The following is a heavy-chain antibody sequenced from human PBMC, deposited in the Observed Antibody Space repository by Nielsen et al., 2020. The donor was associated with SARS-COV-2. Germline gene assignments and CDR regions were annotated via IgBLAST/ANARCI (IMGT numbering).Heavy chain of an antibody. CDR2: AYPGDSDT. J-gene: IGHJ6*02. Sequence: GESLKISCQGSGYNFATYWIAWVRQMPGKGLEWMGAAYPGDSDTRYSPSFQGQVIISFDKSITTAYLQWNSLQASDSAMYYCARLQSSTGGGMDVWGQGTAVTVSS. CDR3: ARLQSSTGGGMDV. V-gene: IGHV5-51*01. D-gene: IGHD6-13*01. CDR1: GYNFATYW.